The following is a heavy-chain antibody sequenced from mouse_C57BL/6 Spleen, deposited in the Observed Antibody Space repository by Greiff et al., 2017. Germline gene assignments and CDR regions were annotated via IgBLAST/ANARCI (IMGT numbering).Heavy chain of an antibody. J-gene: IGHJ2*01. D-gene: IGHD4-1*01. CDR2: IHPNSGST. Sequence: QVQLKQPGAELVKPGASVKLSCKASGYTFTSYWMHWVKQRPGQGLEWIGMIHPNSGSTNYNEKFKSKATLTVDKSSSTAYMQLSSLTSGDSAVDYYARKGLTVRPHCYWGQGTTLTVSS. V-gene: IGHV1-64*01. CDR3: ARKGLTVRPHCY. CDR1: GYTFTSYW.